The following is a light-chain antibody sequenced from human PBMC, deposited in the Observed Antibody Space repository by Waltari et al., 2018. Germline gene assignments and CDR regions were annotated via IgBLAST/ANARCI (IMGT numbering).Light chain of an antibody. CDR3: QAWDSGTAV. CDR1: KLGDKY. V-gene: IGLV3-1*01. J-gene: IGLJ3*02. CDR2: QDG. Sequence: SYDLTQTPSMSVSPGQTAIITCSGDKLGDKYVCWYQQKSGQSPALVIYQDGRRPSGIPERFPGSNAGNNATLTISGTLIMDEAVYYCQAWDSGTAVFGGGTRLTVL.